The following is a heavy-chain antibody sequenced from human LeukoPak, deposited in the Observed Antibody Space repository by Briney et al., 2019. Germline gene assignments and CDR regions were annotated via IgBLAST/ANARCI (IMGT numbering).Heavy chain of an antibody. Sequence: PGGSLRLSCAASGFTFSDYYMSWIRQAPGKGLEWVSYISSSGNTTYHADSVKGRFTISRDNAKDTLYLQMNSLRAEDTAVYYCAGHHQAYSRTYWGQGTLVTVSS. V-gene: IGHV3-11*04. CDR1: GFTFSDYY. D-gene: IGHD6-13*01. CDR2: ISSSGNTT. J-gene: IGHJ4*02. CDR3: AGHHQAYSRTY.